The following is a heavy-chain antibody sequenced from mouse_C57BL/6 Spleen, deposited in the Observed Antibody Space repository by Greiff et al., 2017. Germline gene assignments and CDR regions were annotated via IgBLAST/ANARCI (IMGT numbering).Heavy chain of an antibody. CDR2: IYPGSGST. V-gene: IGHV1-55*01. CDR1: GYTFTSYW. Sequence: QVQLQQPGAELVKPGASVKMSCKASGYTFTSYWITWVKQRPGQGLEWIGDIYPGSGSTNYNAKFKSKATLTVDTSSSQAYMQLSSRTSEDSSVYYCARGGLLSYFDVWGTGTTVTVSS. CDR3: ARGGLLSYFDV. J-gene: IGHJ1*03. D-gene: IGHD2-10*01.